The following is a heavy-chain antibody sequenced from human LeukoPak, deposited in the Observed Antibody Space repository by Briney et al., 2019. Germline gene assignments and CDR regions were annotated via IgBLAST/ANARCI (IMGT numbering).Heavy chain of an antibody. D-gene: IGHD2-2*01. CDR3: ARGAGVVVPAAMEWFDP. V-gene: IGHV4-59*12. CDR2: IYYTGST. J-gene: IGHJ5*02. Sequence: SETLSLTCTVSGGSISTYYWSWIRQPPGKGLEWIGYIYYTGSTSYNPSLKSRVTISVDKSRNQFSLKLSSVTAADTAVYYCARGAGVVVPAAMEWFDPWGQGTLVTVSS. CDR1: GGSISTYY.